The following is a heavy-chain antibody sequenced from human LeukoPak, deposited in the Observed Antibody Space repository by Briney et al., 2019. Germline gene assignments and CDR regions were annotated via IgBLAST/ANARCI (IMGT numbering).Heavy chain of an antibody. CDR3: ATDTQIGYNSGFLND. Sequence: GASVKASCKASGGSFTTYPITWVRQAPGQGLEWMGRIIPVSGVTKYAQKLQGRVTITADKSTSTAYMELRSLRSEDTAVYYCATDTQIGYNSGFLNDWGHGTLVTVSS. CDR2: IIPVSGVT. CDR1: GGSFTTYP. V-gene: IGHV1-69*04. J-gene: IGHJ4*01. D-gene: IGHD2-15*01.